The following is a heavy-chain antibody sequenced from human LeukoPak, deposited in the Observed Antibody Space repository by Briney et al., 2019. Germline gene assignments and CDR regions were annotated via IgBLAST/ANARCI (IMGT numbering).Heavy chain of an antibody. CDR2: IYSGGST. CDR3: ARTHPYYYYMDV. J-gene: IGHJ6*03. V-gene: IGHV3-53*01. CDR1: GFTVSSNY. Sequence: GGSLRPSCAASGFTVSSNYMSWVRQAPGKGLEWVSVIYSGGSTYYADSVKGRFTISRDNSKNTLYLQMNSLRAEDTAVYYCARTHPYYYYMDVWGKGTTVTVSS.